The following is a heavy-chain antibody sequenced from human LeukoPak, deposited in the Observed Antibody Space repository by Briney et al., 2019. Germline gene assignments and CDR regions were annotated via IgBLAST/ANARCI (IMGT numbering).Heavy chain of an antibody. J-gene: IGHJ4*02. V-gene: IGHV3-21*01. CDR1: GFTFSSYA. D-gene: IGHD3-3*01. CDR2: ISSSSSYI. CDR3: ARGLFPAITIFGVVINPLVY. Sequence: PGGSLRLSCAASGFTFSSYAMSWVRQAPGKGLEWVSSISSSSSYIYYADSVKGRFTISRDNAKNSLYLQMNSLRAEDTAVYYCARGLFPAITIFGVVINPLVYWGQGTLVTVSS.